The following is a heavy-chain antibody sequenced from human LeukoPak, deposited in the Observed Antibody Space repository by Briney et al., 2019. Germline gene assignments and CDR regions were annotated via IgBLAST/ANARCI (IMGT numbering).Heavy chain of an antibody. CDR3: AKSGLPLDY. V-gene: IGHV3-23*01. D-gene: IGHD5-18*01. CDR2: IGGSGGST. Sequence: GGSLRLSCAASGFTFSSYAMSWVRQAPGKGLEWVSAIGGSGGSTYYADSVEGRFTISRDNSKNTLYPQMNSLRAEDTAVYYCAKSGLPLDYWGQGTLVTVSS. CDR1: GFTFSSYA. J-gene: IGHJ4*02.